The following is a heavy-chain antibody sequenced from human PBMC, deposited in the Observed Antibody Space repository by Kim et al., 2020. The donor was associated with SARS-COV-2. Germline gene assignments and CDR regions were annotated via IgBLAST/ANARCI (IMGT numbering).Heavy chain of an antibody. V-gene: IGHV4-34*01. CDR2: INHSGST. J-gene: IGHJ5*02. CDR3: ARGRTVRGVNWFDP. CDR1: GGSFSGYY. Sequence: SETLSLTCAVYGGSFSGYYWSWIRQPPGKGLEWIGEINHSGSTNYNPSLKSRVTISVDTSKNQFSLKLSSVTAADTAVYYCARGRTVRGVNWFDPWGQGTLVTVSS. D-gene: IGHD3-10*01.